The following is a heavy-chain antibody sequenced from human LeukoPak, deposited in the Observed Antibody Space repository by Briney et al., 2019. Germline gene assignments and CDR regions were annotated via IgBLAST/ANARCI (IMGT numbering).Heavy chain of an antibody. CDR2: IIPIFGTA. CDR3: ARRIGPYYDFWSGYYWSALGY. CDR1: GYTFTSYY. D-gene: IGHD3-3*01. V-gene: IGHV1-69*13. Sequence: SVRVSCKASGYTFTSYYMHWVRQAPGQGLEWMGGIIPIFGTANYAQKFQGRVTITADESTSTAYMELSSLRSEDTAVYYCARRIGPYYDFWSGYYWSALGYWGQGTLVTVSS. J-gene: IGHJ4*02.